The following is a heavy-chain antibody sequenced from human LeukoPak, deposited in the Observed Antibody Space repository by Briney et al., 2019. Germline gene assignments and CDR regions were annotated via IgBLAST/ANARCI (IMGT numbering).Heavy chain of an antibody. CDR3: ARGVTMAVDY. CDR1: GFTFSSYE. D-gene: IGHD3-10*01. Sequence: GGSLRLSCAASGFTFSSYEMNWVRQAPGKGLEWVSYISSSGSTIYYADSVKGRFTISRDNAKNSLYLQINSLRAEDTAVYYCARGVTMAVDYWGQGTLVTVSS. J-gene: IGHJ4*02. CDR2: ISSSGSTI. V-gene: IGHV3-48*03.